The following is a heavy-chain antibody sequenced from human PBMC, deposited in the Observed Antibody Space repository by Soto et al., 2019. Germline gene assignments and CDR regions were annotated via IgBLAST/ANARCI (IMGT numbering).Heavy chain of an antibody. CDR2: ISAYNRNT. CDR1: GYTFTSYG. Sequence: QVQLVQSGAEVKKPGASVKVSCKASGYTFTSYGISWVRQAPGQGLEWMGWISAYNRNTYYAQQFQGRGTMTTDTSASTAYMELRSLSSDAPAVYFCAGLLDFETLTTGYRGQGTLVTVSS. CDR3: AGLLDFETLTTGY. D-gene: IGHD4-17*01. J-gene: IGHJ4*02. V-gene: IGHV1-18*01.